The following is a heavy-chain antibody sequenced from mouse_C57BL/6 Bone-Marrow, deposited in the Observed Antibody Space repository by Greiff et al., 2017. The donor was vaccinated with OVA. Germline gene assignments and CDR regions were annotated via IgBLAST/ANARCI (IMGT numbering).Heavy chain of an antibody. J-gene: IGHJ2*01. CDR3: ARWSYYYGPGD. D-gene: IGHD1-1*01. Sequence: QVQLQQPGAELVKPGASVKLSCKASGYTFTSYWMHWVKQRPGQGLEWIGMIHPNSGSTNYNEKFKSKATLTVDKSSSTAYMQLSSLTSEDSAVYYCARWSYYYGPGDWGKGTTLTVSS. V-gene: IGHV1-64*01. CDR1: GYTFTSYW. CDR2: IHPNSGST.